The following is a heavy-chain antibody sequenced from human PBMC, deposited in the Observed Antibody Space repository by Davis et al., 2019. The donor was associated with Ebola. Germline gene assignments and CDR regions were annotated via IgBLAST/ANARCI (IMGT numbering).Heavy chain of an antibody. CDR3: AREAGATTRIYDS. Sequence: ASVTVSCKASSYTFTSYGISWVRQAPGQGLEWMGWISAYNGNTNYAQKLQGRVTMTTDTSRSTAYMELRSLRSDDTTVYYCAREAGATTRIYDSWGQGTLVSVSS. CDR1: SYTFTSYG. J-gene: IGHJ5*01. D-gene: IGHD1-26*01. V-gene: IGHV1-18*01. CDR2: ISAYNGNT.